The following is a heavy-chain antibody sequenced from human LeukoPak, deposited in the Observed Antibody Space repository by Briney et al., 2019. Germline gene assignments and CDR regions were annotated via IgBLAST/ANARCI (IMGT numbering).Heavy chain of an antibody. CDR1: GYIFTAHY. J-gene: IGHJ4*02. CDR2: INPNNGVT. V-gene: IGHV1-2*02. Sequence: ASVKVSCKASGYIFTAHYIHWVRQAPGQGHEWMGWINPNNGVTNYAQKFQGRVTMTRDTSITTAYMELSSLRSGDTAVYYCVRIYYGPDYWGQGTLVTVSS. D-gene: IGHD4-17*01. CDR3: VRIYYGPDY.